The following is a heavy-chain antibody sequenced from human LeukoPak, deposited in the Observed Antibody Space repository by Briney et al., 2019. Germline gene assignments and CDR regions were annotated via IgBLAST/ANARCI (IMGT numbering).Heavy chain of an antibody. D-gene: IGHD6-13*01. V-gene: IGHV1-2*02. CDR1: GYTFTSYD. Sequence: ASVKVSCKASGYTFTSYDINWVRQATGQGLEWMGWINPNSGGTNYAQKFQGRVTMTRDTSISTAYMELSRLRSDDTAVYYCARSPWGAAAVVDYWGQGTLVTVSS. CDR2: INPNSGGT. CDR3: ARSPWGAAAVVDY. J-gene: IGHJ4*02.